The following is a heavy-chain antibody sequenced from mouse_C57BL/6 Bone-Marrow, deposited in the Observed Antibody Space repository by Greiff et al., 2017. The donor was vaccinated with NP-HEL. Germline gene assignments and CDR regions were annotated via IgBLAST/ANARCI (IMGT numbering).Heavy chain of an antibody. CDR1: GYSITSGYY. V-gene: IGHV3-6*01. CDR2: ISYDGSN. D-gene: IGHD1-1*01. CDR3: ARDPHYYYGSGY. J-gene: IGHJ2*01. Sequence: DVKLQESGPGLVKPSQSLSLTCSVTGYSITSGYYWNWIRQFPGNKLEWMGYISYDGSNNYNPSLKNRISITRDTSKNQFFLKLNSVTTEDTATYYCARDPHYYYGSGYWGQGTTLTVSS.